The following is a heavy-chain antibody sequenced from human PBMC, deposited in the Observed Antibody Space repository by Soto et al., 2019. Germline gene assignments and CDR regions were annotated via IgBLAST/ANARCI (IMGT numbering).Heavy chain of an antibody. CDR3: ARDENSSGWPYFDY. CDR1: GFSFSNYA. D-gene: IGHD6-19*01. Sequence: PGGSLRLSCAASGFSFSNYAMNWVRQAPGKGLEWVSVISGSGGSTYYADSVKGRFTISRDNSKNTLYLQMNSLRAEDTAVYYCARDENSSGWPYFDYWGQGTLVTVS. V-gene: IGHV3-23*01. CDR2: ISGSGGST. J-gene: IGHJ4*02.